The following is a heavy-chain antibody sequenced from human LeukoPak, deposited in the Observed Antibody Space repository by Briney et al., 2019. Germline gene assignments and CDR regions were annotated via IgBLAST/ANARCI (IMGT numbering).Heavy chain of an antibody. CDR1: GGSITGINW. D-gene: IGHD1-26*01. J-gene: IGHJ4*02. CDR2: VFHSGST. Sequence: SGTLSLTCTVSGGSITGINWWSWVRQSPGKGLEWIGEVFHSGSTSYNPSLKSRVTMSVDKSKNQFSLKVNSVTAADTAVYYCTRAFGGTEDAWGQGTLVTVSS. CDR3: TRAFGGTEDA. V-gene: IGHV4-4*02.